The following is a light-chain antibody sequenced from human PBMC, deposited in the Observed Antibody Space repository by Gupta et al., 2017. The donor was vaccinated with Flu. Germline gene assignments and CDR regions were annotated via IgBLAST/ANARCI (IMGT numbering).Light chain of an antibody. V-gene: IGKV3-20*01. J-gene: IGKJ4*01. CDR3: QRYGNSPLT. CDR1: QSISSNY. Sequence: EIVLTQSPGTLSLSPGERATLSCRASQSISSNYLAWYQQKPVQAPSLLIYGASSRATGIPDRFSGSGSGTDFTLTISSLEPDDFAVYYCQRYGNSPLTFGGGTKVEIK. CDR2: GAS.